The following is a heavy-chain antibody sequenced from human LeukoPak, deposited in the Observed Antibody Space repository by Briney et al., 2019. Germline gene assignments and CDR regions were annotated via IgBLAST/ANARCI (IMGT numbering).Heavy chain of an antibody. CDR3: ARVGHVDPFDY. CDR1: GYTFTGYY. D-gene: IGHD3-10*01. V-gene: IGHV1-18*04. J-gene: IGHJ4*02. CDR2: ISAYNGNT. Sequence: GASVKVSCKASGYTFTGYYMHWVRQAPGQGLEWMGWISAYNGNTNYAQKLQGRVTMTTDTSTSTAYMELRSLRSDDTAVYYCARVGHVDPFDYWGQGTLVTVSS.